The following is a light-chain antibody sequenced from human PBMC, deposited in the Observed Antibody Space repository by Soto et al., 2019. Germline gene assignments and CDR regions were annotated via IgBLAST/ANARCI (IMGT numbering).Light chain of an antibody. CDR2: DIS. CDR3: KQYNNWPS. J-gene: IGKJ5*01. CDR1: QTVSRN. V-gene: IGKV3-15*01. Sequence: VMTQAPATLSLSSVAVAKLSCRASQTVSRNLAWYQQRPGQAPRLLIYDISNRATGVPARFSGSGSETEFTLTIRSLQSEDFAVYFCKQYNNWPSFGQGTRRAIK.